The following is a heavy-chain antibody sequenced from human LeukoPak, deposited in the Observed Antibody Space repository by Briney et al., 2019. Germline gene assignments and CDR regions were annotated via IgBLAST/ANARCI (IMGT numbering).Heavy chain of an antibody. CDR3: ARDSPPAYCSSGSCYFDS. J-gene: IGHJ4*02. CDR1: GGSISSKSYY. CDR2: IYASGSN. V-gene: IGHV4-61*02. Sequence: PSETLSLTCTVSGGSISSKSYYWSWIRQPAGKGLEWIGRIYASGSNDYNPSLKSRVTITRDTSNNEFSLILSSVTAADTAVYFCARDSPPAYCSSGSCYFDSWGQGTLVTVSS. D-gene: IGHD2-15*01.